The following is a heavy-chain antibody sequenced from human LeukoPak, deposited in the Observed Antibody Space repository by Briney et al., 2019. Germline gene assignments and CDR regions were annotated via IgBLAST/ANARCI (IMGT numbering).Heavy chain of an antibody. D-gene: IGHD6-25*01. J-gene: IGHJ4*02. CDR2: INHSGST. V-gene: IGHV4-34*01. CDR3: ARGGYRRSGNAAAPGGHLTN. CDR1: GGSFSGYY. Sequence: SETLSLTCAVYGGSFSGYYWSWIRQPPGKGLEWIGEINHSGSTNYNPSLKSRVTISVDTSKNQFSLKLSSVTAADTAVYYCARGGYRRSGNAAAPGGHLTNGGQGPRVPV.